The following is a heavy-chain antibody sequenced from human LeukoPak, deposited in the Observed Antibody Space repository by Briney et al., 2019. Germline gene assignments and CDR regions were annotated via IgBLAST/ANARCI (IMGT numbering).Heavy chain of an antibody. V-gene: IGHV1-18*01. CDR3: ARDEGRYSSSWFDEYFQH. D-gene: IGHD6-13*01. J-gene: IGHJ1*01. Sequence: ASVKVSCKASGYTFTSYGISWVRQAPGQGLEWMGWISAYNGNTNYAQKLQGRVTMTTDTSTSTAYMELSSLRSEDTAVYYCARDEGRYSSSWFDEYFQHWGQGTLVTVSS. CDR2: ISAYNGNT. CDR1: GYTFTSYG.